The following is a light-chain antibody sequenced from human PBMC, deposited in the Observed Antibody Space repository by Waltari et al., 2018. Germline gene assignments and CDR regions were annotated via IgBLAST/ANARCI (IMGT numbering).Light chain of an antibody. CDR2: EVS. CDR3: SSYTSSFTLL. V-gene: IGLV2-14*01. Sequence: QSALTQPASVSGSPGQSITISCTGTSSDVGGYNYVSWYQQHPGKAPKLIIYEVSNRPSGVSNRFSGSKSGNTASLTISGLQAEDEADYYCSSYTSSFTLLFGGGTKLTVL. CDR1: SSDVGGYNY. J-gene: IGLJ3*02.